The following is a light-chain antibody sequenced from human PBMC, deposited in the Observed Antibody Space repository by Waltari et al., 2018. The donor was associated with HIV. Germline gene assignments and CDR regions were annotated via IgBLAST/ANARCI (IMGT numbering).Light chain of an antibody. CDR2: EDN. J-gene: IGLJ2*01. CDR1: SGSIDSHY. V-gene: IGLV6-57*01. CDR3: QSYDSSNPVV. Sequence: FMLTQPHPVSASPGQTVTISCTRSSGSIDSHYVQWFQQRPGSSPTTVIYEDNQRPSGVPDRFSGSIDSSSNSASLTISGLKTEDEADYYCQSYDSSNPVVFGGGTKLTVL.